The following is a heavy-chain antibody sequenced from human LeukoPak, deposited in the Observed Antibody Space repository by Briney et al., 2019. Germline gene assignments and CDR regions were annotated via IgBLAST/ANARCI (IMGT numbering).Heavy chain of an antibody. V-gene: IGHV3-30*18. J-gene: IGHJ4*02. Sequence: GGSLRLSCAASGFTFYSHGMHWVRQAPGKGLEWVALISYNGRNNYYAGSVKGRFTISRDNSKNTLYLQMNSLRAEDTAVYYCAKARRDGYNYDYWGQGTLVTVSS. CDR3: AKARRDGYNYDY. D-gene: IGHD5-24*01. CDR2: ISYNGRNN. CDR1: GFTFYSHG.